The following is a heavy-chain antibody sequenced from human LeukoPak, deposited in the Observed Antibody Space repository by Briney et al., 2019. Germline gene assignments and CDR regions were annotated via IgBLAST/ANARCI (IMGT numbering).Heavy chain of an antibody. J-gene: IGHJ3*02. CDR3: ARGRMYDAFDI. CDR1: GYTLSSYG. CDR2: INGYIGNT. Sequence: GASVKVSCKTSGYTLSSYGISWVRQAPGQGLEWMGWINGYIGNTNYAQKFQGRVTVTTDTSTNTVYLELRSLRSDDTAVYYCARGRMYDAFDIWGQGTMVTVSS. V-gene: IGHV1-18*01. D-gene: IGHD2-15*01.